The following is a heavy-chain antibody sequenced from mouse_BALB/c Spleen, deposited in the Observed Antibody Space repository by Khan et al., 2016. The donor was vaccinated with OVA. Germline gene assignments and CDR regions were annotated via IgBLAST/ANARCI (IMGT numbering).Heavy chain of an antibody. D-gene: IGHD1-1*01. Sequence: QVQLQQPGAELVKAGASVKMSCKASGYTFTSYWMHWVKQRLGQGLEWFAETNPTNGRTYYNEKFKSKATLTVDKSSNTAYMLLSGPTFEDSAVYYCARIKKIVATYFDYWGQGTTLTVSS. J-gene: IGHJ2*01. CDR3: ARIKKIVATYFDY. CDR2: TNPTNGRT. V-gene: IGHV1S81*02. CDR1: GYTFTSYW.